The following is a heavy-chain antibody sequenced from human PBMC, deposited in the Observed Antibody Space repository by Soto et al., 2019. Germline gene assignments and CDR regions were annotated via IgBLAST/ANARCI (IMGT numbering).Heavy chain of an antibody. Sequence: GGSLRLSCAASGFTFSSYSMNWVRQAPGKGLEWVSSISSSSSYIYYADSVKGRFTISRDNAKNSLYLQMNSLRAEDTAVYYCARDPYGHHLPHAYWGQGTLVTVSS. CDR3: ARDPYGHHLPHAY. D-gene: IGHD4-17*01. CDR1: GFTFSSYS. V-gene: IGHV3-21*01. J-gene: IGHJ1*01. CDR2: ISSSSSYI.